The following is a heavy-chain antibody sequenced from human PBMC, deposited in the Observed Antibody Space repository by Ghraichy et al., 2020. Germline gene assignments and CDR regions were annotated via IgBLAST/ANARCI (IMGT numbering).Heavy chain of an antibody. V-gene: IGHV3-53*01. CDR2: IYGGGGT. CDR3: ASASTSVTSYYYYGMDV. CDR1: GFTVSSNY. D-gene: IGHD4-11*01. Sequence: GALRLSCAASGFTVSSNYMSWVRQAPGKGLEWVSVIYGGGGTYYADSVKGRFTISRDNSKNTLYLQMNSLRVEDTAVYYCASASTSVTSYYYYGMDVWGQGTTVTVSS. J-gene: IGHJ6*02.